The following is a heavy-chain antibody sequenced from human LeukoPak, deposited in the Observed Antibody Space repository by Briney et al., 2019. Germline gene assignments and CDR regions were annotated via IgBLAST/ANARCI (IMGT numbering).Heavy chain of an antibody. V-gene: IGHV3-30*02. CDR3: AKGGSISYSSSWYPVY. CDR2: IHYDGNNK. J-gene: IGHJ4*02. Sequence: GGSLRLSCAASGFTFSSYAMHWVRQAPGKGLEWVAFIHYDGNNKYYADSVKGRFTISRDNSKSTLYLQMISLRAEDTAVYYCAKGGSISYSSSWYPVYWGQGTLVTVSS. CDR1: GFTFSSYA. D-gene: IGHD6-13*01.